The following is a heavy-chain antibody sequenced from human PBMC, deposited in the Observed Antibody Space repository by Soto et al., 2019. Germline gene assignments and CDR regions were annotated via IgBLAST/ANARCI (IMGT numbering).Heavy chain of an antibody. CDR1: GFTFSSYW. CDR3: ARVVTMIVVVITTYLDY. J-gene: IGHJ4*02. Sequence: PGGSLRLSCAASGFTFSSYWMSWVPQAPGKGLEWVANMKQDGSEKYYVDSVKGRFTISRDNAKNSLYLQMNSLRAEDTAVYYCARVVTMIVVVITTYLDYWGQGTLVTVSS. V-gene: IGHV3-7*01. D-gene: IGHD3-22*01. CDR2: MKQDGSEK.